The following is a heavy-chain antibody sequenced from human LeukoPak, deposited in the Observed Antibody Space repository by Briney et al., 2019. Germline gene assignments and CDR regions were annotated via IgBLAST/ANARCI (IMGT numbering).Heavy chain of an antibody. J-gene: IGHJ6*02. CDR2: INGSDDST. D-gene: IGHD6-13*01. V-gene: IGHV3-23*01. CDR1: GYAFIDYS. Sequence: GGSLRVSCEASGYAFIDYSMTWVRQAPGKGLEWVSAINGSDDSTYYADSVKGRFTISRDNSKNTLYLQMNSLRAEDTAVYYCAKGYRIAAAGTYYYYIMDVWGQGTTVTVSS. CDR3: AKGYRIAAAGTYYYYIMDV.